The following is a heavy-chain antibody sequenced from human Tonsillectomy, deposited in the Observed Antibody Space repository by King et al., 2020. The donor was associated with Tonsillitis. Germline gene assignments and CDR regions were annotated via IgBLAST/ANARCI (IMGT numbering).Heavy chain of an antibody. CDR1: GFTFSSYN. D-gene: IGHD6-6*01. CDR2: ISSSSSYI. V-gene: IGHV3-21*01. J-gene: IGHJ6*02. Sequence: VQLVESGGGLVKPGGSLRLSCAASGFTFSSYNMNWVRQAPGKGLEWVSSISSSSSYIYYADSVKGRFTISRDNAKNSLYLQMNSLRAEDTAVNYCARGGPGSSSYYYYGMDVWGQGTTVTVSS. CDR3: ARGGPGSSSYYYYGMDV.